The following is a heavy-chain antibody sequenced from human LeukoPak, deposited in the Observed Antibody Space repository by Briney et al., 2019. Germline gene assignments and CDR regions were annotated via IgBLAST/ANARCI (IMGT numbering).Heavy chain of an antibody. D-gene: IGHD2-2*01. CDR2: IKQDGSEK. Sequence: GGSLRLSCAASGFTFSSYWMSWVRQAPGKGLEWVANIKQDGSEKYYVDSVKGRFTISRDNAKNSLYLQMNSLRAEDTAVYYCATDTSSVDFDIWGQGTMVTVSS. J-gene: IGHJ3*02. V-gene: IGHV3-7*01. CDR3: ATDTSSVDFDI. CDR1: GFTFSSYW.